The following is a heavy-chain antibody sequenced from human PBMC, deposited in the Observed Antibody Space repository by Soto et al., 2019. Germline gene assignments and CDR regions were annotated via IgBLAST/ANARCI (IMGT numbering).Heavy chain of an antibody. Sequence: VGSLRLSCAASGFTVSANYMSWVRQAPGKGLEWVSIIYSGGNTYYADSVKGRFTISRDSSKNTLYLQMNSLRAEDTAVYYCAREGYGYWIDPWGQGTPVTVSS. J-gene: IGHJ5*02. D-gene: IGHD3-22*01. CDR3: AREGYGYWIDP. CDR1: GFTVSANY. V-gene: IGHV3-53*01. CDR2: IYSGGNT.